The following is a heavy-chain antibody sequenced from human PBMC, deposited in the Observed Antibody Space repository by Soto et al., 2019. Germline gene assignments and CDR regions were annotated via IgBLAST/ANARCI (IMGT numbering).Heavy chain of an antibody. D-gene: IGHD3-3*01. J-gene: IGHJ4*02. V-gene: IGHV2-5*02. Sequence: QITLNESGPTLVKPTETLTLTCTFSGFSLSTSGVGVGWIRQSPGKAPEWLALIYWDDEKRYSASLKSRLTISKDTSKNQVVLTMANVDPADTDTYHCAHRVLRTVFGLVTTTAICFDFWGQGTPVAVSS. CDR3: AHRVLRTVFGLVTTTAICFDF. CDR2: IYWDDEK. CDR1: GFSLSTSGVG.